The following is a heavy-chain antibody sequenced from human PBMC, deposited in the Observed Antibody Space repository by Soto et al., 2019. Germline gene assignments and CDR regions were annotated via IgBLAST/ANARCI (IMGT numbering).Heavy chain of an antibody. V-gene: IGHV3-23*01. J-gene: IGHJ1*01. CDR1: GFTFSSYA. CDR2: ISGSGDST. Sequence: EVPLLESGGGLVQPGGSLRLSCAASGFTFSSYAMSWVRQAPGKGLEWVSGISGSGDSTYYADSVKGRFTISRDNSKDTLELQMNSLRAEDTAVYDCAKGVPGIAVAGTGYFQHWGQGALVTVSS. D-gene: IGHD6-19*01. CDR3: AKGVPGIAVAGTGYFQH.